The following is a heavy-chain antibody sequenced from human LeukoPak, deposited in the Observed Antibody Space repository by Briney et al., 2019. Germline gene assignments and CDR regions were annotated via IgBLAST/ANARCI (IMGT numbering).Heavy chain of an antibody. CDR3: AKDRSYYGSTKHWYFDL. J-gene: IGHJ2*01. D-gene: IGHD3-10*01. Sequence: GGTLRLSCAASGFTFSNYGMSWVRQAPGKGLEWVSAISGSGGSTYYADSVKGRFTISRDNSKSTVYLQMNRLRAEDTAVYSCAKDRSYYGSTKHWYFDLWGRGTLVTVSS. CDR2: ISGSGGST. CDR1: GFTFSNYG. V-gene: IGHV3-23*01.